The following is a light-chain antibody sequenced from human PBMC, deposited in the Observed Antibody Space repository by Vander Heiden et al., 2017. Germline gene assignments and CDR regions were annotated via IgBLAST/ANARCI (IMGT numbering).Light chain of an antibody. CDR2: GAS. J-gene: IGKJ4*01. Sequence: ENVFTHSPGTLSLYPGERATLSCRASQSVSSSYLAWYQQKPGQAPRLLIYGASSRATGIPDRFSGSGSGTDFTLTISRLEPEDFAVYYCQQYGSSPLTFGGGTKVEIK. CDR1: QSVSSSY. V-gene: IGKV3-20*01. CDR3: QQYGSSPLT.